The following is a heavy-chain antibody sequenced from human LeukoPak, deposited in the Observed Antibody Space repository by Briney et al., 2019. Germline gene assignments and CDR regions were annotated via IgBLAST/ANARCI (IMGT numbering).Heavy chain of an antibody. CDR2: ISGSGGST. CDR1: GFTFSSYA. D-gene: IGHD3-10*01. CDR3: AGDRALRYFDL. V-gene: IGHV3-23*01. J-gene: IGHJ2*01. Sequence: GGSLRLSCAASGFTFSSYAMSWVRQAPGKGLEWVSAISGSGGSTFYADSVKGRFTISRDNSKNTLYLQMNSLRAEDTAVYYCAGDRALRYFDLWGRGTLVTVSS.